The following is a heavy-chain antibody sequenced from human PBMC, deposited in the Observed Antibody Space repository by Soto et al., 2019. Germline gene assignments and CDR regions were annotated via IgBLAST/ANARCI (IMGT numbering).Heavy chain of an antibody. Sequence: VASVKVSCKASGYTFTSYGISWVRQAPGQGLEWMGWISAYNGNTNYAQKLQGRVTMTTDTSTSTAYMELRSLRSDDTAVYYCARVMDSSSGYYGMDVWGQGTTVTVSS. CDR2: ISAYNGNT. D-gene: IGHD6-6*01. CDR3: ARVMDSSSGYYGMDV. J-gene: IGHJ6*02. V-gene: IGHV1-18*04. CDR1: GYTFTSYG.